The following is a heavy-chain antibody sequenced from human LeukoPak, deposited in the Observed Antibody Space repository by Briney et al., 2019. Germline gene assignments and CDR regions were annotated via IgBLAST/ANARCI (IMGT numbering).Heavy chain of an antibody. Sequence: GGSLRLSCAASGFTFSSYDMHWVRQATGKGLEWVSAIGTAGDTYYPGSVKGRFTISRESAKNSLYLQMNRLRAGDTAVYYCARGYDILTGDNYFDYWGQGTLVTVSS. D-gene: IGHD3-9*01. CDR2: IGTAGDT. CDR1: GFTFSSYD. V-gene: IGHV3-13*01. CDR3: ARGYDILTGDNYFDY. J-gene: IGHJ4*02.